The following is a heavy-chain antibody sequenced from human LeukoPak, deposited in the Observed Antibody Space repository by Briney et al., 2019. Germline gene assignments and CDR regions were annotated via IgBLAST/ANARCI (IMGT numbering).Heavy chain of an antibody. D-gene: IGHD2-8*01. CDR3: ARGQYCTNGVCYTSDWFDP. J-gene: IGHJ5*02. V-gene: IGHV4-4*02. Sequence: SETLSLTCAVSGGSISSSNWWSWVRQPPGKGLEWIGEIYHSGSTNYNPSLKSRVTISVDKSKNQFSLKLSSVTAADTAVYYCARGQYCTNGVCYTSDWFDPWGQGTLVTVSS. CDR1: GGSISSSNW. CDR2: IYHSGST.